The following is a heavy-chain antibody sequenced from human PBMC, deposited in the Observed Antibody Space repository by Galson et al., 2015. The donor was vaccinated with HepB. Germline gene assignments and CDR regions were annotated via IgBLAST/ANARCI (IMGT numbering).Heavy chain of an antibody. Sequence: CAISGDSVSSDRAAWTWLRRSPSRGLEWLGRTYFRSKWSYDYAVSVRGRMTVNPDTSKNQFSLQVHSVTPEDTAVYYCARDQRLGELWLKSDAFDVWGQGTVVTVSS. CDR2: TYFRSKWSY. CDR1: GDSVSSDRAA. CDR3: ARDQRLGELWLKSDAFDV. D-gene: IGHD3-16*01. J-gene: IGHJ3*01. V-gene: IGHV6-1*01.